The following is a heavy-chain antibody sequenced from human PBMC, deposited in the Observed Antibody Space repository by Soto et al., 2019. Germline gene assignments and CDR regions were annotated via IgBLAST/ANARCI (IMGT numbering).Heavy chain of an antibody. Sequence: SETLSLTCIVSGESISSSSYYWGWIRQPPGKGLEWIGSIYYSGRTYYNPSFKSRVTISIDTSKNQFSLKLSSVTATDTAVYYCARQRNTVVTQDYFDHWGQGALVTVSS. D-gene: IGHD2-21*02. V-gene: IGHV4-39*01. CDR1: GESISSSSYY. J-gene: IGHJ4*02. CDR2: IYYSGRT. CDR3: ARQRNTVVTQDYFDH.